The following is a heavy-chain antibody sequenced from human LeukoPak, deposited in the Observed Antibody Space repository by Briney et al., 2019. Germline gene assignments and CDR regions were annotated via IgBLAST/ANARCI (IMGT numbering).Heavy chain of an antibody. Sequence: GGSLRLSCAASGFTFSSYWMNWVRQAPGKGLVWVSRIASDGSSTTYADSVKGRFSISRDNAKNTLYLQMNSLRAEDTAVYYCAKEGFTIFGVVIMSGMDVWGQGTTVTVSS. CDR1: GFTFSSYW. V-gene: IGHV3-74*01. D-gene: IGHD3-3*01. J-gene: IGHJ6*02. CDR3: AKEGFTIFGVVIMSGMDV. CDR2: IASDGSST.